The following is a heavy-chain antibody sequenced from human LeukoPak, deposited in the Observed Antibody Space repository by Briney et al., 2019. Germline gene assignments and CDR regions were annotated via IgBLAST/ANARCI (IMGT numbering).Heavy chain of an antibody. CDR3: ARRAVAYNYYYYMDV. Sequence: ASVKVSCKASGYTFTSYGISWVRRAAGQGLEWMGWMNPNSGNTGYAQKFQGRVTITRNTSISTAYMELSSLRSEDTAVYYCARRAVAYNYYYYMDVWGKGTTVTVSS. CDR1: GYTFTSYG. J-gene: IGHJ6*03. D-gene: IGHD6-19*01. CDR2: MNPNSGNT. V-gene: IGHV1-8*03.